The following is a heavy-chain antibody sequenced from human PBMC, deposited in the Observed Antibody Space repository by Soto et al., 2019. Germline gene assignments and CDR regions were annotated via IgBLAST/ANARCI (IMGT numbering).Heavy chain of an antibody. Sequence: ASVKVSCKASGGTFSSYAISWVRQAPGQGLEWMGGIIPIFGTANYAQKFQGRVTITADESTSTAYMELSSLRSEDTAVYYCARDVVVPAERWFDPWGQGTLVTVSS. CDR2: IIPIFGTA. V-gene: IGHV1-69*13. CDR3: ARDVVVPAERWFDP. J-gene: IGHJ5*02. CDR1: GGTFSSYA. D-gene: IGHD2-2*01.